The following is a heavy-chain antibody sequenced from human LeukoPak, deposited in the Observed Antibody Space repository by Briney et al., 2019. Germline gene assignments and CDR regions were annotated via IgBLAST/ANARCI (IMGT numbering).Heavy chain of an antibody. D-gene: IGHD3-10*01. J-gene: IGHJ2*01. CDR3: VRIWFADWYFDL. Sequence: ETLSLTCAVSGYSISSGYYWGWIRQPPGKGLEWVSSISSSSSYIYYADSMKGRFTISRDNAKNSLYLQMNSLRAEDTAVYYCVRIWFADWYFDLWGRGTLVTVSS. CDR2: ISSSSSYI. CDR1: GYSISSGYY. V-gene: IGHV3-21*01.